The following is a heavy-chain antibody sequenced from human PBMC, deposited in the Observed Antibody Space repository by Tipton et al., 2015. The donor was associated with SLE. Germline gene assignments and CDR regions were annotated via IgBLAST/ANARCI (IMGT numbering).Heavy chain of an antibody. J-gene: IGHJ4*02. V-gene: IGHV4-39*07. Sequence: TLSLTCTVSGDSINSSSYYWGWIRQPPGKGLEWIGSIYYSGNTYYKPSLNSRVTISLDTSKNQFSLKLTSVTAADTAVYYCAREHASGSYYNYWGQGTLVTVSS. CDR3: AREHASGSYYNY. CDR1: GDSINSSSYY. D-gene: IGHD3-10*01. CDR2: IYYSGNT.